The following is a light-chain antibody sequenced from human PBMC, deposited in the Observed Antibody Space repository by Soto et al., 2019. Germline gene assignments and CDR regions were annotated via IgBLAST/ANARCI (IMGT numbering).Light chain of an antibody. CDR2: AAS. V-gene: IGKV1-27*01. CDR3: QQRSNWPPEIT. CDR1: QGITNY. Sequence: DIQMTQSPSSLSASLGDRVTITCRASQGITNYLAWYQQKPGKGPKLLIYAASTLQSGVPSRFSGSGSGTDFTLTVSSLEPEDFALYYCQQRSNWPPEITFGQGTRLEI. J-gene: IGKJ5*01.